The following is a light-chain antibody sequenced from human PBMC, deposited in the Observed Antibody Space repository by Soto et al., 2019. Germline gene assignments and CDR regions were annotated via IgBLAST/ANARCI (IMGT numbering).Light chain of an antibody. CDR3: QQSYSTPRT. Sequence: DIQMTQSPSSLSVSVGDRVTITCRASQSISRNLNWYQQKPGQAPKILIYAASSLQSGVPSRFSGGGSGSAFSLTISSLQPEDFATYYCQQSYSTPRTFGGGTKVEIK. CDR1: QSISRN. CDR2: AAS. V-gene: IGKV1-39*01. J-gene: IGKJ4*01.